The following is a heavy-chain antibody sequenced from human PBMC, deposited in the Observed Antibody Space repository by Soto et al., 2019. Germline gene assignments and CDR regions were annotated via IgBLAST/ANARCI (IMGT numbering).Heavy chain of an antibody. J-gene: IGHJ5*02. CDR1: GGSFSGYY. CDR3: ARGLEGNFHYDILTGYYKYNWFDP. V-gene: IGHV4-34*01. Sequence: PSETLSLTCAVYGGSFSGYYWSWIRQPPGKGLEWIGEINHSGSTNYNPSLKSRVTISVDTSKNQFSLKLSSVTAADTAVYYCARGLEGNFHYDILTGYYKYNWFDPWGQGTLVTVSS. D-gene: IGHD3-9*01. CDR2: INHSGST.